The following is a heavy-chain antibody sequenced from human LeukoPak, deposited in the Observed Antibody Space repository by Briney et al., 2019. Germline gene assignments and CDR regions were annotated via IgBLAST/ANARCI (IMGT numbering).Heavy chain of an antibody. CDR1: GGTLSSYA. CDR2: IIPIFGTA. V-gene: IGHV1-69*05. CDR3: ARDRNWNELDY. J-gene: IGHJ4*02. D-gene: IGHD1-1*01. Sequence: SVKVSCKASGGTLSSYAIRWVRQAPGQGLEWMGRIIPIFGTANYAQKFQGRVTITTDESTSTAYMELSSLRSEDMAVYYCARDRNWNELDYSGQGTLVTVSS.